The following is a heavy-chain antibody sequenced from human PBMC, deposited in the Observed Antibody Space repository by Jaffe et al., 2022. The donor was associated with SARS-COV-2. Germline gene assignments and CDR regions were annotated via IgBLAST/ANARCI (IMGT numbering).Heavy chain of an antibody. CDR2: MSYDGTKV. V-gene: IGHV3-30*18. Sequence: QVRLVESGGGVVQPGRSLRLSCAASGFTFSNYGMHWVRQAPGKGLEWVTIMSYDGTKVYYAESAKGRFTISRDNSKNTLYLQMNSLRPEDTAVYYCAKEGPDCSGGSCFTHYGMDVWGQGTTVTVFS. CDR3: AKEGPDCSGGSCFTHYGMDV. CDR1: GFTFSNYG. J-gene: IGHJ6*02. D-gene: IGHD2-15*01.